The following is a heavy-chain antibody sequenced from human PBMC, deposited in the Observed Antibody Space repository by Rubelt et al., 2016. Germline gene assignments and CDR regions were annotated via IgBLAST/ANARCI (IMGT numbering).Heavy chain of an antibody. Sequence: QVQLQQWGAGLLKPSETLSLTCAVYGGSFSGYYWSWIRQHPGKGLEWIGYIYYSGSTYYNPSLKSRVTISVDTSKNQFSLKLSSVTAADTAVYYCARGYCTNGVCYGGDYWGQGTLVTVSS. CDR2: IYYSGST. D-gene: IGHD2-8*01. J-gene: IGHJ4*02. CDR3: ARGYCTNGVCYGGDY. V-gene: IGHV4-34*01. CDR1: GGSFSGYY.